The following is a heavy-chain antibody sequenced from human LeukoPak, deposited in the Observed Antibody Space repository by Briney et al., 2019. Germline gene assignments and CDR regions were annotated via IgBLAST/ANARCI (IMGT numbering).Heavy chain of an antibody. V-gene: IGHV4-59*01. Sequence: PSETLSLNCTVSGGSISPYSWSWIRQPPGKGLEWIGHISFRGITDYNPSLKSRVTISIDASQNQFSLNLASMTPADTAVYYCARDPLGIRLWDYWGQGTLVPVSS. J-gene: IGHJ1*01. CDR3: ARDPLGIRLWDY. CDR2: ISFRGIT. CDR1: GGSISPYS. D-gene: IGHD5-18*01.